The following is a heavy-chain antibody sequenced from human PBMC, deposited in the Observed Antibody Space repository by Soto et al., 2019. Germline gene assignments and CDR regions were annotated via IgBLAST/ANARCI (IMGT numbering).Heavy chain of an antibody. J-gene: IGHJ6*02. CDR1: GFTLSSYH. CDR2: IHISSSNI. Sequence: SLRLSCVASGFTLSSYHMDWVRQAPGKGLEWISYIHISSSNIYYADSVKGQVTISVDKSINTTYLQWSSLKASDTAMYYCVRVGVLRSHQLLSHGMDVWGQGTAVTVSS. CDR3: VRVGVLRSHQLLSHGMDV. V-gene: IGHV3-48*01. D-gene: IGHD3-3*01.